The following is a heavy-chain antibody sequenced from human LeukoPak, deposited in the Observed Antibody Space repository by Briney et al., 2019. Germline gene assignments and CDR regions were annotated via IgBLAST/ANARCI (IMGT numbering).Heavy chain of an antibody. CDR1: GGSISSHY. Sequence: PSETLSLTCTVSGGSISSHYWSWIRQPPGKGLEWIGSIYYSGSTYYNPSLKSRVTISVDTSKNQFSLKLSSVTAADTAVYYCATIPGIAAAGGYWGQGTLVTVSS. D-gene: IGHD6-13*01. CDR3: ATIPGIAAAGGY. CDR2: IYYSGST. J-gene: IGHJ4*02. V-gene: IGHV4-59*11.